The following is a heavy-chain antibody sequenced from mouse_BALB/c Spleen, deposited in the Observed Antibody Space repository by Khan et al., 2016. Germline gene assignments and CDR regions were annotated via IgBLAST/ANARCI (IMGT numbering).Heavy chain of an antibody. CDR1: GYSITSGYY. CDR3: AIYGNYEGFAY. D-gene: IGHD2-1*01. CDR2: ISYDGSN. J-gene: IGHJ3*01. Sequence: EVQLQESGPGLVKPSQSLSLTCSVSGYSITSGYYWNWIRQFPGNKLEWMGYISYDGSNNYNPSLKNRISITRDTSKNQFFLKLNSVTTEDTATXYCAIYGNYEGFAYWGQGTLVTVSA. V-gene: IGHV3-6*02.